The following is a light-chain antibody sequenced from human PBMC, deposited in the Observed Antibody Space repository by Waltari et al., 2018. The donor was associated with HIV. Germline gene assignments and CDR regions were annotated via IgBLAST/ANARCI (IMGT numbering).Light chain of an antibody. V-gene: IGKV3-15*01. CDR2: GAS. Sequence: VMTQSTDTLSVSPGERATLSCRASQSVNNNLAWYQQKPGRAPRLLIYGASNRATGIPARFSGSGSRTEFTLTISSLQSEDFAVYYCQQYNNWPWTFGQGTKVEIK. CDR1: QSVNNN. J-gene: IGKJ1*01. CDR3: QQYNNWPWT.